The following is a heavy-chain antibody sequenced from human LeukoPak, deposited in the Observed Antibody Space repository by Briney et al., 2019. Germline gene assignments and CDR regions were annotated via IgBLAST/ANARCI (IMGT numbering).Heavy chain of an antibody. CDR1: GGSISSSSYY. V-gene: IGHV4-39*07. D-gene: IGHD1-1*01. Sequence: ASETLSLTRTVSGGSISSSSYYWGWIRQPPGKGLEWIGTIYSGGTTYYSPSLKSRVTISLDTSKNQFSLKLSSVTAADTAVYYCARGLDDYWGQGTLVTVSS. J-gene: IGHJ4*02. CDR3: ARGLDDY. CDR2: IYSGGTT.